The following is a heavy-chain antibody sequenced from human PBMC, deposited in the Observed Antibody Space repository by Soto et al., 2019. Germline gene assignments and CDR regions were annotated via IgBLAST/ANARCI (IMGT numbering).Heavy chain of an antibody. CDR1: GGTFSSYA. CDR2: IIPIFGTA. D-gene: IGHD1-26*01. CDR3: ARFVAEGGATMYYFDY. V-gene: IGHV1-69*01. J-gene: IGHJ4*02. Sequence: QVQLVQSGAEVKKPGSSVKVSCKASGGTFSSYAISWVRQAPGQGLEWMGGIIPIFGTANYAQKFQGRVTITADESTSTAYMELSSLRSEDTAVYYCARFVAEGGATMYYFDYWGQGTLVTVSS.